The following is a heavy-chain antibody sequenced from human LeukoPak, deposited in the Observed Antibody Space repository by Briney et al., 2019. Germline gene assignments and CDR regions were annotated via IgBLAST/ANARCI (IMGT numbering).Heavy chain of an antibody. J-gene: IGHJ4*02. CDR2: IWYEGSNK. D-gene: IGHD6-13*01. CDR1: GFTFSSYG. Sequence: GRSLRLSCAASGFTFSSYGMHWVRQAPGKGLEGMEVIWYEGSNKYYADSVKGRFTISRDSSKNTLDLQMNSLRAEDTAVYYCAKADERYRSSWYDYFDYWGQGTLVTVSS. CDR3: AKADERYRSSWYDYFDY. V-gene: IGHV3-33*06.